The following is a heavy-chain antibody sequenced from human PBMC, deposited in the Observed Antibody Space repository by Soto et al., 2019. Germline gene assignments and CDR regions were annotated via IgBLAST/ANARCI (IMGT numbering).Heavy chain of an antibody. CDR1: GGSFSIFS. CDR2: IVPVLGST. D-gene: IGHD6-25*01. V-gene: IGHV1-69*06. Sequence: QVQLVQSGAEVKKPGSSVKVSCKASGGSFSIFSMSWVRQAPGQGLEWMGAIVPVLGSTHYGQKFQGRVAITADTSTSTAHMELSSLRSEDTAVYFCAQERVAAGPLDYWGQGTLVTVSS. J-gene: IGHJ4*02. CDR3: AQERVAAGPLDY.